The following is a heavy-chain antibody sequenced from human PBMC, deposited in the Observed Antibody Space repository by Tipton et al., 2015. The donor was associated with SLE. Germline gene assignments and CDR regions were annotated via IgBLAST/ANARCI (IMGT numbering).Heavy chain of an antibody. V-gene: IGHV4-34*01. Sequence: LRLSCAVYGKSFTGYYWNWIRQPPGKGLEWIGEINHSGSTNYRPSLKSRVTISVDTSKNQISLRLSSVTAADTAVYYCARPSEAYAWDAFEIWGQGTMVTVSS. J-gene: IGHJ3*02. CDR2: INHSGST. CDR3: ARPSEAYAWDAFEI. CDR1: GKSFTGYY. D-gene: IGHD2-2*01.